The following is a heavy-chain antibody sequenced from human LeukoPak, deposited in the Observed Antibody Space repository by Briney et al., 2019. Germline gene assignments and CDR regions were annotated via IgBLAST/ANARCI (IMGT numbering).Heavy chain of an antibody. CDR2: INSDGSGT. J-gene: IGHJ3*02. CDR3: ARALVVPAAMDAFDI. D-gene: IGHD2-2*01. Sequence: GGSLRLSCAASGFTFSSYWMHWVRQAPGKGLVWVSRINSDGSGTSYADSVKGRFTISRDNAKNTLYLQMNSLRAEDTAVYYCARALVVPAAMDAFDIWGQGTMVTVST. CDR1: GFTFSSYW. V-gene: IGHV3-74*01.